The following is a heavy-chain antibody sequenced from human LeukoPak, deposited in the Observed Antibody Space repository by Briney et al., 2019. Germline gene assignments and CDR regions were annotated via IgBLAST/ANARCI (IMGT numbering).Heavy chain of an antibody. Sequence: ASVKVSCKAPGYTFTNYGISWVRQAPGQGLEWMGWITTYNGNTYYAQKLQGRVTMTADTSTSTAYMELRSLRSDDTAVYYCARLSPPIASFCSGGTCYSGGFDPWGQGTLVTVSS. D-gene: IGHD2-15*01. J-gene: IGHJ5*02. CDR3: ARLSPPIASFCSGGTCYSGGFDP. CDR2: ITTYNGNT. CDR1: GYTFTNYG. V-gene: IGHV1-18*01.